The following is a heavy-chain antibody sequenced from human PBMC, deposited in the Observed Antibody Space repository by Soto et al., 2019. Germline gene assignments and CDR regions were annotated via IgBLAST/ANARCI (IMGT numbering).Heavy chain of an antibody. D-gene: IGHD2-2*03. Sequence: QVQLQESGPGLVKPSQTLSLTCTVSGGSISSGGYYWSWIRQHPGKGLEWIGYIYYSGSTYYNPSLNSRVTISVATSKNQFSLKLSSVTAADTAVYYCARGAGYCSSTSCWGHYYGMDVWGQGTTVTVSS. CDR1: GGSISSGGYY. CDR2: IYYSGST. V-gene: IGHV4-31*03. CDR3: ARGAGYCSSTSCWGHYYGMDV. J-gene: IGHJ6*02.